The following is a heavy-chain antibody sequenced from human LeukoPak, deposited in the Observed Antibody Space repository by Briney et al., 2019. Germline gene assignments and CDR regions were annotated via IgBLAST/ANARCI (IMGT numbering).Heavy chain of an antibody. Sequence: SETLSLTCRVSGYSISSGYYWGWIRQPPGKGLEWIGSIYHSETTYYNPSLKSRVTISVDTSKNQFSLNLTSVTAADTAVYYCARIGGAVAGVGYTDYWGQGTLVTVSS. CDR3: ARIGGAVAGVGYTDY. CDR1: GYSISSGYY. CDR2: IYHSETT. V-gene: IGHV4-38-2*02. J-gene: IGHJ4*02. D-gene: IGHD6-19*01.